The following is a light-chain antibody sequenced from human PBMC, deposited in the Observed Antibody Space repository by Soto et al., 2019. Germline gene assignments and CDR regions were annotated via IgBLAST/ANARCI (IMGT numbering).Light chain of an antibody. V-gene: IGKV1-5*03. J-gene: IGKJ1*01. CDR3: QQYNSAWT. Sequence: DIQLTQSPSFLSASVGDGVTITCRASQGVSSWLAWYQQKPGKAPNLLIYTASSLESGVPSRFSGSGSGTEFTLTISSLQPDDFATYYCQQYNSAWTFGQGTKVDIK. CDR2: TAS. CDR1: QGVSSW.